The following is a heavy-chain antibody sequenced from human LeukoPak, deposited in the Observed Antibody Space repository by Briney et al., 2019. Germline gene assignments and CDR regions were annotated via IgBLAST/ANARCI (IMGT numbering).Heavy chain of an antibody. V-gene: IGHV4-61*02. CDR2: IYTSGST. J-gene: IGHJ2*01. CDR1: GGSISSGSYY. Sequence: SETLSLTCTVSGGSISSGSYYWSWTRQPAGKGLEWIGRIYTSGSTNYNPSLKSRVTMSVDTSKNQFSLKLSSVTAADTAVYYCARLQSVSYWYFDLWGRGTLVTVSS. CDR3: ARLQSVSYWYFDL.